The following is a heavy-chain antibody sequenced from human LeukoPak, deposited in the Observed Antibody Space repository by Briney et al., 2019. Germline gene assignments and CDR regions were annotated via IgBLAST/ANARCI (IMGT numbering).Heavy chain of an antibody. Sequence: ASVKVSCKASGYTFTNNGISWMRQAPGQGLEWMGWISAYNDNTNNAQKFQGRVTMTTDTSTSTAHMELRSLRSDDTAVYYCARDMGYCSGGSCPHNAFDIWGQGTMVTVS. CDR2: ISAYNDNT. J-gene: IGHJ3*02. CDR3: ARDMGYCSGGSCPHNAFDI. CDR1: GYTFTNNG. V-gene: IGHV1-18*01. D-gene: IGHD2-15*01.